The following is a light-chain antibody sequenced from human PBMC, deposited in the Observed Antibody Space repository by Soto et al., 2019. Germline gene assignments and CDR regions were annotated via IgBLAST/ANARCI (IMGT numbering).Light chain of an antibody. CDR2: AAS. CDR1: QSISSY. J-gene: IGKJ2*01. V-gene: IGKV1-39*01. Sequence: DIQMTQSPSSLSASVGDRVTITCRASQSISSYLHWYQQKPGKAPKLLIYAASSLQSGVPSRFSGSGSGTDFTLTISSLEPEDFATYYCQQSYSTPMYTFGQGTKVESK. CDR3: QQSYSTPMYT.